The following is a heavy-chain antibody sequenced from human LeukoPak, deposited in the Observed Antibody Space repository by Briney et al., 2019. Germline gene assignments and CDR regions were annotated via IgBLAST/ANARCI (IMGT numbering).Heavy chain of an antibody. V-gene: IGHV4-59*12. CDR1: GGSISSYY. CDR3: ARDHSTPMDV. J-gene: IGHJ6*03. CDR2: IYYSGST. D-gene: IGHD2-15*01. Sequence: SETLSLTCTVSGGSISSYYWSWIRQPPGKGLEWIGYIYYSGSTNYNPSLKSRVTISVDTSKNQFSLKLSSVTAADTAVYYCARDHSTPMDVWGKGTTVTVSS.